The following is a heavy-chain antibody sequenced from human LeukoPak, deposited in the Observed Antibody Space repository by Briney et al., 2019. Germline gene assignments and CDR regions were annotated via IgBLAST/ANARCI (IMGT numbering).Heavy chain of an antibody. J-gene: IGHJ4*02. CDR1: GGSISSGSYY. CDR2: IYTSGST. V-gene: IGHV4-61*02. CDR3: ARGFRCYFDY. Sequence: SQTLSLTCTVSGGSISSGSYYWSWIRQPAGTGLEWIGRIYTSGSTNYNPSLKSRVTISVDTSKNQFSLKLSSVTAADTAVYYCARGFRCYFDYWGQGTLVTVSS.